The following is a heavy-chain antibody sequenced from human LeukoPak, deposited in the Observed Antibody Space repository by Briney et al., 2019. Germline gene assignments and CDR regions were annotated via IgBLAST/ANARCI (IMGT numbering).Heavy chain of an antibody. CDR2: IYSGGST. J-gene: IGHJ6*02. V-gene: IGHV3-53*01. Sequence: GGSLRLSCAASGFTFSSYAMSWVRQAPGKGLEWVSVIYSGGSTYYADSVKGRFTISRDNSKNTLYLQMNSLRAEDTAVYYCASGYSGYDSVYYYYYGMDVWGQGTTVTVSS. CDR1: GFTFSSYA. D-gene: IGHD5-12*01. CDR3: ASGYSGYDSVYYYYYGMDV.